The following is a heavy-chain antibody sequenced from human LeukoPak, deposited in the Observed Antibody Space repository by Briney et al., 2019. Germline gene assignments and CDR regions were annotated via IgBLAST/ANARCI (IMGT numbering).Heavy chain of an antibody. CDR1: GYTFTSYD. V-gene: IGHV1-8*01. Sequence: ASVKVSCKASGYTFTSYDFNWVRQATGQGLEWMGWMNPNTGHTDYPQTFQGRVTMTRNTSISTAYMELSRLGSDDTAVYYCARGRGSGSQPLSNWFDPWGQGTLVTVSS. CDR2: MNPNTGHT. J-gene: IGHJ5*02. D-gene: IGHD3-10*01. CDR3: ARGRGSGSQPLSNWFDP.